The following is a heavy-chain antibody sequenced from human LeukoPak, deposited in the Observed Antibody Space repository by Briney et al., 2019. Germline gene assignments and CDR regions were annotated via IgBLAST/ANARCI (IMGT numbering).Heavy chain of an antibody. CDR3: ARDGRRHGYNYYYYYYMDV. J-gene: IGHJ6*03. CDR2: IIPIFGTA. CDR1: GGTFSSYA. V-gene: IGHV1-69*05. D-gene: IGHD5-24*01. Sequence: GASVKVSCKASGGTFSSYAISWVRQAPGQGLEWMGGIIPIFGTANYAQKFQGRVTITTDESTSTAYMELSSLISEDTAVYYCARDGRRHGYNYYYYYYMDVWGKGTTVTVSS.